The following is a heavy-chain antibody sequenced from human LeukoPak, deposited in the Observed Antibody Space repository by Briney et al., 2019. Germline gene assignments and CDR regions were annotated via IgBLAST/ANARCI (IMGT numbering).Heavy chain of an antibody. D-gene: IGHD6-13*01. CDR1: GYTFTGYY. Sequence: ASVKVSCKASGYTFTGYYMHWVRQAPGQGLEWMGWINPNSGGTNYAQKFQGWVTMTRDTSISTAYMELSRLRSDDTAVYYCARGTLYSSSWYAQVPFDYWGQGTLVTVSS. CDR2: INPNSGGT. CDR3: ARGTLYSSSWYAQVPFDY. J-gene: IGHJ4*02. V-gene: IGHV1-2*04.